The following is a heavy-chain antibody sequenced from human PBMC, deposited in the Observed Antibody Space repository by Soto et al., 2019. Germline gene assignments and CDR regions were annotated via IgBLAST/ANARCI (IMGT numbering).Heavy chain of an antibody. CDR1: GDTFTDYY. D-gene: IGHD2-21*02. CDR3: ARGGHVVVVTAALDY. Sequence: QVQLMQSGAEVKKPGASVKVSCKASGDTFTDYYIHWVRQAPGQGLEWMGTVNPSGGHTTYAQHFLGRGTMTRDTSTSTLSMALTSLTSDDTAIYYCARGGHVVVVTAALDYWGQGTLVTVSS. CDR2: VNPSGGHT. J-gene: IGHJ4*02. V-gene: IGHV1-46*01.